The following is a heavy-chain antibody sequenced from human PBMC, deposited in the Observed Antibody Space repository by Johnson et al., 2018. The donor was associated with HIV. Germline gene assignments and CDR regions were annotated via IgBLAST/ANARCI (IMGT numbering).Heavy chain of an antibody. V-gene: IGHV3-74*01. J-gene: IGHJ3*02. CDR3: AKEEGIAAAGGAFDI. CDR1: GFSFSTYW. D-gene: IGHD6-13*01. Sequence: VQLVESGGRLVQPGGSLRLSCAASGFSFSTYWMHWVRRVPGKGLVWVSRIDTEGSGTTYADSVKGRFTISRDNAKNTVYLQMISLRAEDMAVNYCAKEEGIAAAGGAFDIWGQGTMVTVSS. CDR2: IDTEGSGT.